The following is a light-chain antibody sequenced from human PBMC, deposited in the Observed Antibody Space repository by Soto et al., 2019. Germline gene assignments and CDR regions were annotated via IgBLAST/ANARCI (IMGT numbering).Light chain of an antibody. CDR2: DVS. J-gene: IGLJ1*01. CDR1: SSDVGGYNY. V-gene: IGLV2-14*01. CDR3: HSFTRSSPYV. Sequence: QSALTQPASVSGSPGQSITISCTGTSSDVGGYNYVSWYQQHPGKAPKLMIYDVSNRPSGVSNRFSGSKSGNTASLTISGPQAEDQAYYYRHSFTRSSPYVFGAGTQLTVL.